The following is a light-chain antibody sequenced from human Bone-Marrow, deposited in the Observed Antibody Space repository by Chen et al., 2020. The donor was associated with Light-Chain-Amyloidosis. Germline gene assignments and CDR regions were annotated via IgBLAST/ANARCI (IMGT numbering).Light chain of an antibody. CDR3: QKYNNAPRT. CDR2: GAS. Sequence: IPMTQYPPSRSASVGDRVTITCRATQGISNYLAWYQQKPGKVPKLLIYGASTLQSGVPSRFSGSGSGTDFTLTISSLQPEDVATYYCQKYNNAPRTFGQGTKVEIK. J-gene: IGKJ1*01. V-gene: IGKV1-27*01. CDR1: QGISNY.